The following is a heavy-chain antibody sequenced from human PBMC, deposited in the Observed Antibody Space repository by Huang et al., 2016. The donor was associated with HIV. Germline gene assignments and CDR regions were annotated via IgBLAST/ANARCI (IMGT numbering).Heavy chain of an antibody. J-gene: IGHJ3*02. V-gene: IGHV1-69*13. D-gene: IGHD2-15*01. CDR2: IIPPLGTT. CDR3: ARVSRATAAGFAFDI. Sequence: QVQLVQSGAEVKKPGSSVKVSCKASADTFSSYAITWVRQAPGQGLEWMGGIIPPLGTTDYAQKFQDRVTITADESTNTAYMELGSLRSEDTAVYFCARVSRATAAGFAFDIWGQGTMVTVSS. CDR1: ADTFSSYA.